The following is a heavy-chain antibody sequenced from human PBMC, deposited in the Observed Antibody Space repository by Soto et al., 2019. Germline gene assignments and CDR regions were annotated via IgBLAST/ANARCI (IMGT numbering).Heavy chain of an antibody. CDR1: GFMFSAYW. J-gene: IGHJ4*02. CDR3: VREDWHRFDH. V-gene: IGHV3-7*01. D-gene: IGHD2-21*01. Sequence: EVQLVESGGGLVQPGGSLRLSCEASGFMFSAYWMSWVRQDPRKGLEWVATISGGASDKFYVDSVKGRFTISRDDAKNSLYLQMNSLRDEDTAVYYCVREDWHRFDHWRQGTLVTVSS. CDR2: ISGGASDK.